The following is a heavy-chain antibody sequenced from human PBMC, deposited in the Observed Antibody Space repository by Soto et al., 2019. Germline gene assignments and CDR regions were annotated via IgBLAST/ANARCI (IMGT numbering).Heavy chain of an antibody. V-gene: IGHV1-18*01. Sequence: ASVKVSCQASGYTFTSYGMSGVRQAPGQGLEWMGWISAYNGNTNYAQKLQGRVTMTTDTSTGTAYMELRSLRSDDTAVYYCARRYSYGHDYWGQGTLVTVSS. CDR2: ISAYNGNT. CDR1: GYTFTSYG. CDR3: ARRYSYGHDY. J-gene: IGHJ4*02. D-gene: IGHD5-18*01.